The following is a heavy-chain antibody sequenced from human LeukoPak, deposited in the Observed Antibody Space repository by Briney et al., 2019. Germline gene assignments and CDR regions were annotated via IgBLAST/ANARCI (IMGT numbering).Heavy chain of an antibody. CDR1: GGSISSSSYS. V-gene: IGHV4-39*07. CDR2: VSSGGKT. Sequence: SETLSLTCTVSGGSISSSSYSWGWVRQPPGKGLEWIGSVSSGGKTAYNPSLKSRVTISLDTSKGQLSLDVTSVTAADTAVFYCVRDRRTALAPTPFDLWGQGTLVTVSS. D-gene: IGHD2-15*01. CDR3: VRDRRTALAPTPFDL. J-gene: IGHJ5*02.